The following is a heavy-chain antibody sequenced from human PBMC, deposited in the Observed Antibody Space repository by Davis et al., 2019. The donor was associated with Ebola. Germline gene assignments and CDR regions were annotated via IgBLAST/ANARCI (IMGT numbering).Heavy chain of an antibody. V-gene: IGHV3-30*02. CDR1: GFTFSSYG. CDR3: AKVGGGAFDI. Sequence: GESLKISCAASGFTFSSYGMHWVRQAPGKGLEWVAFIRYDGSNKYYADSVKGRFTISRDNSKNTLYLQMNSLRAEDTAVYYCAKVGGGAFDIWGQGTMVTVSS. CDR2: IRYDGSNK. J-gene: IGHJ3*02. D-gene: IGHD3-16*01.